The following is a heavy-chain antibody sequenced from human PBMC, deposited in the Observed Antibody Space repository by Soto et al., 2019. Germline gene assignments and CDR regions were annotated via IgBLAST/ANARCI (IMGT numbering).Heavy chain of an antibody. J-gene: IGHJ1*01. Sequence: SETLSLTCTVSGGSVSSGSYYWSWIRQPPRKGLEWIGYIYYSGSTNYNPSLKSRVTISVDTSKNQFSLKLSSVTAADTAVYYCVSGYDYYFQHWGQGTLVTVSS. CDR2: IYYSGST. V-gene: IGHV4-61*01. CDR1: GGSVSSGSYY. CDR3: VSGYDYYFQH. D-gene: IGHD5-12*01.